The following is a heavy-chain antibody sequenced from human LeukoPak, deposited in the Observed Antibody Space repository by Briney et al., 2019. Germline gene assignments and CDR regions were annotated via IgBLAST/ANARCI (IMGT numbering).Heavy chain of an antibody. CDR2: IREDGSEK. J-gene: IGHJ4*02. V-gene: IGHV3-7*01. Sequence: GGSLRLSCAASGFTFSSSWLTWVRQAPGKGLEWVASIREDGSEKTSVDSVKGRFTISRDNAKNSLYLQMDSLRAEDTAVYYCARGPTNGQAFDYWGQGTLVSVSS. CDR3: ARGPTNGQAFDY. D-gene: IGHD2-8*01. CDR1: GFTFSSSW.